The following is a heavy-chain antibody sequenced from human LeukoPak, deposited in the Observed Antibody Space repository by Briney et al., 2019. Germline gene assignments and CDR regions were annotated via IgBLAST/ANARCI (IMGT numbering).Heavy chain of an antibody. D-gene: IGHD1-26*01. CDR1: GFSLRNRGVS. CDR3: AHSDYYIGFDY. J-gene: IGHJ4*02. CDR2: IYWDDDK. V-gene: IGHV2-5*02. Sequence: SGPTLVKPTQTLTLTCTFSGFSLRNRGVSVGWIRQPRGKALEWLALIYWDDDKRYRPPLKSRLTITKDTFRNQVVLAMTNMDPVDTATYYCAHSDYYIGFDYWGQGTLVTVSS.